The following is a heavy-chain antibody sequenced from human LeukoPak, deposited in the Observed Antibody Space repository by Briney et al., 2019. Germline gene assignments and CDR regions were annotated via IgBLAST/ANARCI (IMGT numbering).Heavy chain of an antibody. J-gene: IGHJ4*02. CDR2: VTWNSGGI. Sequence: GGSLRLSCAASGFTFDDYAMHWVRHAPGKGLEWVSGVTWNSGGIAYADSVKGRFTISRDNAKNSLYLQMNSLRTEDTALYYCAKGPGRYYFDYWGQGTLVTVSS. CDR1: GFTFDDYA. CDR3: AKGPGRYYFDY. V-gene: IGHV3-9*01.